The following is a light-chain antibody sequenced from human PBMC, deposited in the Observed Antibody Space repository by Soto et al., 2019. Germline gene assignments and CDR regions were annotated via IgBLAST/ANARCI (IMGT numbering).Light chain of an antibody. Sequence: EVVMTQSPATLSVSPGERATLSCRASQNIDNKLVWYQQKPGKVPRLLIYDASNRATGIPARFSGSGSGTDFTLTIRSLEPEDFAVYHCQQRSNWITFGQGTRLEIK. CDR3: QQRSNWIT. CDR1: QNIDNK. CDR2: DAS. V-gene: IGKV3-11*01. J-gene: IGKJ5*01.